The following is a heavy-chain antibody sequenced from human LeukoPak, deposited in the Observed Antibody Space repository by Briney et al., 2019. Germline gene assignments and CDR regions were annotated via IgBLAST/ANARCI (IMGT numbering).Heavy chain of an antibody. Sequence: GGSLRLSCAASGFTFSSYSMNWVRQAPGKGLEWVSSISSSSSYTYYADSVKGRFTISRDNAKNSLYLQMNSLRAEDTAVYYCARVERLAYFDYWGQGTLVTVSS. D-gene: IGHD6-25*01. CDR3: ARVERLAYFDY. J-gene: IGHJ4*02. V-gene: IGHV3-21*01. CDR1: GFTFSSYS. CDR2: ISSSSSYT.